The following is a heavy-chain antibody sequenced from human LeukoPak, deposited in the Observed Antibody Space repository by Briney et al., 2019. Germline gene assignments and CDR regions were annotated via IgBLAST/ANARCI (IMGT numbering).Heavy chain of an antibody. Sequence: SSETLSLTCAVYGGSFSGYYWSWIRQPPGKGLEWIGEINHSGSTDYNPSLKSRVTISVDTSKNQFSLKLSSVTAADTAVYYCARVRRYCSSTSCYWPAFDIWGQGTMVTVSS. CDR3: ARVRRYCSSTSCYWPAFDI. V-gene: IGHV4-34*01. CDR2: INHSGST. J-gene: IGHJ3*02. D-gene: IGHD2-2*01. CDR1: GGSFSGYY.